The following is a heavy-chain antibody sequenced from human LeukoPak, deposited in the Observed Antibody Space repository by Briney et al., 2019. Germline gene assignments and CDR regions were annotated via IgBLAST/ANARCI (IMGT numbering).Heavy chain of an antibody. CDR3: ARGYSSNWHLGY. Sequence: SETLSLTCTVSGGSISTYYWSWIRQPPGKGLEWIGYIYYSGSTNYNPSLESRVTISVDTSKSQFSLRLSSVTAADTAVYYCARGYSSNWHLGYWGQGTLVTVSS. J-gene: IGHJ4*02. CDR2: IYYSGST. CDR1: GGSISTYY. D-gene: IGHD6-13*01. V-gene: IGHV4-59*01.